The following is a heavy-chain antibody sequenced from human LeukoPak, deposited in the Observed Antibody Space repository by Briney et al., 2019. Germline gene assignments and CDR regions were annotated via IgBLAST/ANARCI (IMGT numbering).Heavy chain of an antibody. V-gene: IGHV4-61*01. CDR3: ARTLYSNYPWVDY. CDR2: IYYSGST. J-gene: IGHJ4*02. CDR1: GGSVSSGSYY. D-gene: IGHD4-11*01. Sequence: PSETLSLTCTVSGGSVSSGSYYWSWIRQPPGKGLERIGYIYYSGSTNYNPSLKSRVTISVDTSKNQFSLKLSSVTAAGTAVYYCARTLYSNYPWVDYWGQGTLVTVSS.